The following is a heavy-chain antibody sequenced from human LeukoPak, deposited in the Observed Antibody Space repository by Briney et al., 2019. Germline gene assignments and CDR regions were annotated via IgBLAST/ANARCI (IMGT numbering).Heavy chain of an antibody. CDR3: ANLPGIAAAQKTYGMDV. CDR2: ISGSGGST. CDR1: GFTFSSYA. D-gene: IGHD6-13*01. J-gene: IGHJ6*02. Sequence: PGGSLRLSCAASGFTFSSYAMSWVRQAPGKGLEWVSAISGSGGSTYYADSVKGRLTISRDNSKNTLYLQMNSLRAEDTAVYYCANLPGIAAAQKTYGMDVWGQGTTVTVSS. V-gene: IGHV3-23*01.